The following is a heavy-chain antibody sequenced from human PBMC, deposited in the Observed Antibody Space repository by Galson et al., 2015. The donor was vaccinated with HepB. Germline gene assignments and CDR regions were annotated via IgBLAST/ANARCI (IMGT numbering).Heavy chain of an antibody. CDR1: GYTFTNYG. D-gene: IGHD6-13*01. V-gene: IGHV7-4-1*02. Sequence: SCKASGYTFTNYGMNWVRQAPGQGLEWMGWINTNTGNPTYAQGFTGRFVFSLDTSVSTAYLEISSLKAEDTAVYYCARGFTVSGTWYYSGYWGQGTLVTVSS. CDR2: INTNTGNP. J-gene: IGHJ4*02. CDR3: ARGFTVSGTWYYSGY.